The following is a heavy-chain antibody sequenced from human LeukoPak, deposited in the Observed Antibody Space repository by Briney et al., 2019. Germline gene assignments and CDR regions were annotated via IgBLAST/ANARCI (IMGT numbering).Heavy chain of an antibody. CDR3: ARYSIAAAGDY. J-gene: IGHJ4*02. CDR1: GFTFSSYW. Sequence: GGSLRLSCAASGFTFSSYWMHWVRQAPGKGLVWVSGINSDGGSTSYADSVKGRFTISRDNARNSLYLQMNSLRAEDTAVYYCARYSIAAAGDYWGQGTLVTVSS. CDR2: INSDGGST. V-gene: IGHV3-74*01. D-gene: IGHD6-13*01.